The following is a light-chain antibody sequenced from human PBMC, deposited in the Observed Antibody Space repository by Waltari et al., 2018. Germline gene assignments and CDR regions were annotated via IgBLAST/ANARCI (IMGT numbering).Light chain of an antibody. CDR1: QSVGTW. CDR2: MAS. V-gene: IGKV1-5*03. CDR3: QQYSSFST. Sequence: DLQMNQSPSTLSASVGDSVTNSCRASQSVGTWLAWYQQKPGKAPKLLFYMASSLERGVPSRFSGSGSGREFALTISSLQPDDFATYSCQQYSSFSTFGQGTKVDI. J-gene: IGKJ2*01.